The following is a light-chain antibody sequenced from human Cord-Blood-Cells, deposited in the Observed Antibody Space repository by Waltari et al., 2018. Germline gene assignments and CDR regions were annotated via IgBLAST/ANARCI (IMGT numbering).Light chain of an antibody. CDR2: AAS. CDR3: QQSYSTPRT. CDR1: QSISSY. J-gene: IGKJ2*01. V-gene: IGKV1-39*01. Sequence: DIQMTQSPSSLSASVGDRVTITCRANQSISSYLNWYQQKPGKAPKLLIYAASSLQSGVPSRFSGSGSGTDFTLTISSLQPEVFATYYCQQSYSTPRTFGQGTKLEIK.